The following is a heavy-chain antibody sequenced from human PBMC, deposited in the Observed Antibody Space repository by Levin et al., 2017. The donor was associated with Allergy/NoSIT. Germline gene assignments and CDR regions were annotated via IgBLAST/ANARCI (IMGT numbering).Heavy chain of an antibody. Sequence: LGESLKISCKGSGYSFTNYWIAWVRQMPGKGLEWMGIIYPGDSDTRYSPSFQGQVTISVDKSISTAYLQWSSLKASDTAMYYCARSKYYYDSSGDNWGQGTLVTVSS. V-gene: IGHV5-51*01. CDR3: ARSKYYYDSSGDN. D-gene: IGHD3-22*01. CDR2: IYPGDSDT. J-gene: IGHJ4*02. CDR1: GYSFTNYW.